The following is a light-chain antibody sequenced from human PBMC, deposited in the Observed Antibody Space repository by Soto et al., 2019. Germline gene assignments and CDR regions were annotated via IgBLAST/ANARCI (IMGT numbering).Light chain of an antibody. V-gene: IGKV1-9*01. CDR2: STS. Sequence: DIQLTQSPSFLSASVGDRVTITCRASQGLSSNLAWYQQKPGMAPKLLIYSTSTLQNGVPARFSGSASGTEIPITISILQPKDFATYYYQQLNSYPHTFGPGTKVDI. J-gene: IGKJ3*01. CDR3: QQLNSYPHT. CDR1: QGLSSN.